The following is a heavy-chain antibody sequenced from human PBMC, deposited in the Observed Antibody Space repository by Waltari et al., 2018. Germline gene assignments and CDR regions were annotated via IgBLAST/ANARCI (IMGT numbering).Heavy chain of an antibody. J-gene: IGHJ5*02. V-gene: IGHV1-8*01. CDR2: MNPNSGNT. CDR1: GYTFTTPA. Sequence: QVPLVQSGAEVKKPGASARISCKPSGYTFTTPAITRLRQAAGQGPEWMGWMNPNSGNTGYAWKFQGRVTMTRDTSIRTAYLELRKLRFDDTAVYYCARRRAGIVTPYNWLDPWGQGTLVTVSS. CDR3: ARRRAGIVTPYNWLDP. D-gene: IGHD2-21*01.